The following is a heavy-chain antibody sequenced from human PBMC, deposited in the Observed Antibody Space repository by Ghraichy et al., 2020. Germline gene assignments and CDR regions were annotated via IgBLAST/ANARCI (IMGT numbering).Heavy chain of an antibody. CDR2: ISWDGGST. CDR1: GFTFDDYT. D-gene: IGHD5-18*01. CDR3: AKVGGYSYGYGPLDY. Sequence: GGSLRLSCAASGFTFDDYTMHWVRQAPGKGLEWVSLISWDGGSTYYADSVKGRFTISRDNSKNSLYLQMNSLRTEDTALYYCAKVGGYSYGYGPLDYWRQGTLVTVSS. V-gene: IGHV3-43*01. J-gene: IGHJ4*02.